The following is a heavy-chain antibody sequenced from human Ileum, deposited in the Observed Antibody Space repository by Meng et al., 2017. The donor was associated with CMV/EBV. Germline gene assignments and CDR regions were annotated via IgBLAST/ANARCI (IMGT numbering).Heavy chain of an antibody. D-gene: IGHD1-26*01. J-gene: IGHJ4*02. Sequence: SGFTFSDYHMSGIRQAQGKGLEWVSDSSSSGSNIYYADSVKGRFTVSRDNAKKSLNLQMNSLRVEDTAVYFCARGGDGSYHYYFDYWGQGTLVTVSS. V-gene: IGHV3-11*04. CDR1: GFTFSDYH. CDR2: SSSSGSNI. CDR3: ARGGDGSYHYYFDY.